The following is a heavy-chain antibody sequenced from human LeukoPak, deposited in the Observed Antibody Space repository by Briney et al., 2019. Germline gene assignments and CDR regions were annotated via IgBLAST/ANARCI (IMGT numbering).Heavy chain of an antibody. D-gene: IGHD3-22*01. V-gene: IGHV4-4*07. CDR3: ARGYYDSSGYYYSFDY. CDR1: GGSISSYY. Sequence: PSETLSLTCTVSGGSISSYYWSWIRQPAGKGLEWIGRIYTSGSTNYNPSLKSRVTMSVDTSKNQFSLKLSSATAADTAVYYCARGYYDSSGYYYSFDYWGQGTLVTVSS. J-gene: IGHJ4*02. CDR2: IYTSGST.